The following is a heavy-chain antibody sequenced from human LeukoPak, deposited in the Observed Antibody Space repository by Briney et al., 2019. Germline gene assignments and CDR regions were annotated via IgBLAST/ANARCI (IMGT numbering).Heavy chain of an antibody. CDR2: INPNSGGA. CDR1: GYTFTGYY. Sequence: ASVKVSCKASGYTFTGYYMHWVRQAPGQGLEWMGWINPNSGGANYAQKFQGRVTMTRDTSISTAYMELSRLRSDDTAVYYCAPSGRGGPYYFDYWGQGTLVTVSS. V-gene: IGHV1-2*02. D-gene: IGHD3-10*01. CDR3: APSGRGGPYYFDY. J-gene: IGHJ4*02.